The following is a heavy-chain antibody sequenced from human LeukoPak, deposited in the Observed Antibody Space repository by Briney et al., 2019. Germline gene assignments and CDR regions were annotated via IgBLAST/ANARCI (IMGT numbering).Heavy chain of an antibody. D-gene: IGHD3-10*01. CDR3: ARDDGFYSASGIYQNYFDH. V-gene: IGHV3-7*01. CDR1: GFTFSAYW. Sequence: PGGSLRLSCAASGFTFSAYWMSWVRQAPGKGLEWVANLKQDGSEKYYVDSVKGRFTISRDNAENSLYLQMNSLRGEDTAVYYCARDDGFYSASGIYQNYFDHWGQGILVTVSP. CDR2: LKQDGSEK. J-gene: IGHJ4*02.